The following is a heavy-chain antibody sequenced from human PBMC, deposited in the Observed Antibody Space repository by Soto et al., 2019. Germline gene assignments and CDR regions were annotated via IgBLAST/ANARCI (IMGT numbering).Heavy chain of an antibody. J-gene: IGHJ4*02. Sequence: EVQLVESGGGLIQAGGSLRLSCVASVGNYEMNWVRQAPGKGLEWLALITHDGGVTHYADSVKGRFTISRDNAKNTLYLHMNSLRDDDTSIYYCARGSVDGTHFDSWGQGALVTVSS. V-gene: IGHV3-48*03. CDR2: ITHDGGVT. D-gene: IGHD5-12*01. CDR1: VGNYE. CDR3: ARGSVDGTHFDS.